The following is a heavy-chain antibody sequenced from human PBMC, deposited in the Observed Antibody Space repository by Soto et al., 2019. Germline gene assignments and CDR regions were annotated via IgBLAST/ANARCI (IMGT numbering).Heavy chain of an antibody. D-gene: IGHD3-10*01. CDR2: ISYDGSNK. V-gene: IGHV3-30*18. J-gene: IGHJ4*02. CDR3: AKEGPYGSGSYYPGPFDY. CDR1: GFTFSSYG. Sequence: PGGSLRLSCAASGFTFSSYGMHWVRQAPGKGLEWVAVISYDGSNKYYADSVKGRFTISRDNSKNTLYLQMNSLRAEDTAVYYCAKEGPYGSGSYYPGPFDYWGQGTLVTVSS.